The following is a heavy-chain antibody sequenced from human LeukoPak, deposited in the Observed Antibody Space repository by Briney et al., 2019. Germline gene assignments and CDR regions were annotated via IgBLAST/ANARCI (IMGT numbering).Heavy chain of an antibody. CDR3: ARIGGGYDPYYFDY. J-gene: IGHJ4*02. CDR1: GFTFSDYY. CDR2: ISSSSYT. V-gene: IGHV3-11*03. Sequence: GGSLRLSCAASGFTFSDYYMSWIRQAPGKGLEWVSYISSSSYTNYADSVKGRFTISRDNAKNSLSLQMNSLRAEDTAVYYCARIGGGYDPYYFDYWGQGTLVTVSS. D-gene: IGHD5-12*01.